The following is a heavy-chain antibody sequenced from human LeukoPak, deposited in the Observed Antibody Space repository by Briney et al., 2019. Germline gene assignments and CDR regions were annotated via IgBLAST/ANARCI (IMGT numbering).Heavy chain of an antibody. CDR2: IKQDGSEK. J-gene: IGHJ4*02. D-gene: IGHD6-19*01. CDR1: GFTFGIYL. CDR3: ARDYYGSGWYGDI. Sequence: PGGSLRLSCAASGFTFGIYLMSWVRQAPGKGLEWVANIKQDGSEKFYVDSVKGRFTLSRDNAKNSLFLQMNSLRAEDTAVYYCARDYYGSGWYGDIWGQGTLVTVSS. V-gene: IGHV3-7*04.